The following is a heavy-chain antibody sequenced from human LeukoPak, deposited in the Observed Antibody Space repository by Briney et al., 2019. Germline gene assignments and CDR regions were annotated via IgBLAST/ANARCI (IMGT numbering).Heavy chain of an antibody. V-gene: IGHV1-8*03. CDR3: ARGPRYLYMDV. D-gene: IGHD1-1*01. CDR1: GYTFTSYD. J-gene: IGHJ6*03. CDR2: MNPNSGNT. Sequence: SSVKVSCKASGYTFTSYDINWVRQATGQGLEWMGWMNPNSGNTGYAQKFQGRVTITRNTSISTAYMELSSLRSEDTAVYYCARGPRYLYMDVWGKGTTVTVSS.